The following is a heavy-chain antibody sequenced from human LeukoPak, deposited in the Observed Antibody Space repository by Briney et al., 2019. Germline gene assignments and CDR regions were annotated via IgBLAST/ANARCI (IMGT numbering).Heavy chain of an antibody. CDR1: GGTFSSYA. Sequence: GASVKVSCKASGGTFSSYAISWVRQAPGQGLEWMGRIIPIFGIANYAQKFQGRVTITADKSTSTAYMELSSLRSEDTAVYYGARGDDYGDYWGQGTLVTVSS. CDR3: ARGDDYGDY. V-gene: IGHV1-69*04. J-gene: IGHJ4*02. CDR2: IIPIFGIA.